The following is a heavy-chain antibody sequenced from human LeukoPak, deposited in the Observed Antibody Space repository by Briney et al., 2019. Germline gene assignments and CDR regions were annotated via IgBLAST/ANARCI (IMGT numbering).Heavy chain of an antibody. CDR3: ARADYYTSGTFRYYFGY. J-gene: IGHJ4*02. D-gene: IGHD3-10*01. CDR1: GFTFSTYA. V-gene: IGHV3-30-3*01. Sequence: PGGSLRLSCAASGFTFSTYAVHWVRQAPGKGLEWVALISYNGNNKYYADSVKGRFTISRDNSKNTLYLQMNSLEPEDTAVYYCARADYYTSGTFRYYFGYWGQGTLVSVSS. CDR2: ISYNGNNK.